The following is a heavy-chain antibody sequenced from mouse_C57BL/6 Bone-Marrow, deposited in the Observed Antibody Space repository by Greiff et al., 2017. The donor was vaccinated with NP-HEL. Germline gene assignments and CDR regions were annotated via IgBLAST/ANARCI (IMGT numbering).Heavy chain of an antibody. J-gene: IGHJ4*01. CDR2: ISYDGSN. Sequence: DVKLQESGPGLVKPSQSLSLTCSVTGYSITSGYYWNWIRQFPGNKLEWMGYISYDGSNNYNPSLKNRISITRDTSKNQFFLKLNSVTTEDTATYYCARGGYGSPYYAMDYWGQGTSVTVSS. V-gene: IGHV3-6*01. CDR1: GYSITSGYY. D-gene: IGHD1-1*01. CDR3: ARGGYGSPYYAMDY.